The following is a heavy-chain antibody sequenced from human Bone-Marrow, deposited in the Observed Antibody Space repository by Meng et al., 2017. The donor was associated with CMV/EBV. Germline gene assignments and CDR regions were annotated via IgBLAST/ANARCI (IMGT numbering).Heavy chain of an antibody. D-gene: IGHD2-2*01. CDR1: GYTFTSYG. V-gene: IGHV1-18*01. CDR2: ISAYNGNT. CDR3: ARVPSSTSCYWCWFDP. Sequence: SGYTFTSYGISWVRQAPGQGLEWMGWISAYNGNTNYAQKLQGRVTITADKSTSTAYMELSSLRSEDTAVYYCARVPSSTSCYWCWFDPWGQGTLVTVSS. J-gene: IGHJ5*02.